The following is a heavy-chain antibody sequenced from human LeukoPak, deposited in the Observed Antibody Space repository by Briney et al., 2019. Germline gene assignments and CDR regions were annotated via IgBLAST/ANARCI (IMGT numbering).Heavy chain of an antibody. J-gene: IGHJ4*02. D-gene: IGHD5-18*01. CDR2: IHPTFGAP. Sequence: SVKVSCKSSGGILSSYVITWVRQAPGQGLEGMGGIHPTFGAPNYAQKFQGRVMITTDESTGTDYMELFSLTSEDTAVYYCARATGRGYTYGAAAYWGQGTLVTVSS. CDR1: GGILSSYV. V-gene: IGHV1-69*05. CDR3: ARATGRGYTYGAAAY.